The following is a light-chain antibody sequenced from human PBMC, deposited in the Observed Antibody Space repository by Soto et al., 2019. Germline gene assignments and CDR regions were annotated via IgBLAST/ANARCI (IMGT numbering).Light chain of an antibody. CDR2: AAS. CDR1: QGISSY. J-gene: IGKJ4*01. Sequence: QLTQSPSSLSASVGDRVTITCRARQGISSYLAWYQQKPGKAPKLLIYAASTLQSGVPSRFSGSGYGTDFTLTISSLQPEDFATYYCQQLNSYPLTFGGGTKVEIK. V-gene: IGKV1-9*01. CDR3: QQLNSYPLT.